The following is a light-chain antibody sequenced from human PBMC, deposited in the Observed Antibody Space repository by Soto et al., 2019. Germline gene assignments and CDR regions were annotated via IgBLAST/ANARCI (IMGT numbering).Light chain of an antibody. CDR1: QSISSW. V-gene: IGKV1-5*03. J-gene: IGKJ4*01. CDR2: KAS. CDR3: QQCNSYSLLT. Sequence: DIQMTQSPSTLSASVGDRVTITCRASQSISSWLAWYQQKPGKAPKLLIYKASSLENRVPSRFSGSGSGTEFTLTISSLQPDDFATYYSQQCNSYSLLTFGGGTKVEIK.